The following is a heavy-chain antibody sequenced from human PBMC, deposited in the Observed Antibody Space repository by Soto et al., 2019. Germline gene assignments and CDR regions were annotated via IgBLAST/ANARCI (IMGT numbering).Heavy chain of an antibody. Sequence: EAQLVESGGGLVQPGGSLRVSCAVSGFTFSEYWMSWVRQAPGKGLEWVAKIKQDGSEKDYVDSVKGRFTISRDNANNSLYLHMYNLRVEATAIYYCARGGRDAYDWFDPWGQGTLVTVSS. CDR1: GFTFSEYW. J-gene: IGHJ5*02. D-gene: IGHD3-16*01. CDR2: IKQDGSEK. V-gene: IGHV3-7*01. CDR3: ARGGRDAYDWFDP.